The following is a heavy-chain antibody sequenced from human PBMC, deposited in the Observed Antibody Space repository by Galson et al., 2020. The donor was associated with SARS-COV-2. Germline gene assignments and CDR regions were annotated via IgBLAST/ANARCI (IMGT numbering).Heavy chain of an antibody. Sequence: HGESLKISCKGSGYSFTSYWIGWVRQMPGKGLEWMGIIYPGDSDTRYSPSFQGQVTISADTSISTAYLQWSSLKASDTAMYYCARPSSSDFWGPQGWCDPWGQGTLVTVSS. CDR3: ARPSSSDFWGPQGWCDP. J-gene: IGHJ5*02. D-gene: IGHD3-3*01. CDR2: IYPGDSDT. V-gene: IGHV5-51*01. CDR1: GYSFTSYW.